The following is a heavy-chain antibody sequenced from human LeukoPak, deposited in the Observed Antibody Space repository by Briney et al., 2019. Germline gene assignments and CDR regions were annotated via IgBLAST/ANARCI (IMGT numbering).Heavy chain of an antibody. J-gene: IGHJ4*02. D-gene: IGHD3-3*02. Sequence: GGSLRLSCAASGFTFSSYSMNWVRQAPGKGLEWVSAISGSGGSTYYADSVKGRFTISRDNSKNTLYLQMNSLRAEDTAVYYCAKDGTFGVNPFDYWGQGTLVTVSS. V-gene: IGHV3-23*01. CDR3: AKDGTFGVNPFDY. CDR1: GFTFSSYS. CDR2: ISGSGGST.